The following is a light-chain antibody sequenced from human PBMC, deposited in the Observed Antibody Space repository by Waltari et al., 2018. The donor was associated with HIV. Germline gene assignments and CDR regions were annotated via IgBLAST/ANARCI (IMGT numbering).Light chain of an antibody. CDR1: SSDVGGYNY. Sequence: QSALTQPASVSGSPGQSITISCTGTSSDVGGYNYVSWYQQHPGKAPKLMIYEVTNRPSGVSNRFSGSNAGNTASLTISGLQVEDEADYYCSSYTSSSLEIFGGGTKLTVL. CDR2: EVT. CDR3: SSYTSSSLEI. J-gene: IGLJ2*01. V-gene: IGLV2-14*03.